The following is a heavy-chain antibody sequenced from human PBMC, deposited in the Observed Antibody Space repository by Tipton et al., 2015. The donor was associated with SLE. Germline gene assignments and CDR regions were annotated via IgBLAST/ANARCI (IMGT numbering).Heavy chain of an antibody. D-gene: IGHD6-19*01. CDR2: IYTSGST. Sequence: TLSLTCTVSGGSISSGSYYWSWIRQPAGKGLEWIGRIYTSGSTNYNPSLKSRVTISVDTSKIQFSLKLSSVTAADTAVYYCARGDSGWPYFDYWGQGTLVTVSS. CDR3: ARGDSGWPYFDY. J-gene: IGHJ4*02. V-gene: IGHV4-61*02. CDR1: GGSISSGSYY.